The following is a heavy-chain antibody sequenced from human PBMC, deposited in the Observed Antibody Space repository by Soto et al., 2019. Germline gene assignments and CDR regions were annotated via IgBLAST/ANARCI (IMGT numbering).Heavy chain of an antibody. CDR1: GYTFTGYY. CDR2: INPNSGGT. V-gene: IGHV1-2*02. CDR3: ARDGPNSYGKYYYYYYGMDV. Sequence: ASVKVSCKASGYTFTGYYMHWVRQAPGQGLEWVGWINPNSGGTNYAQKFQGRVTMTRDTSISTAYMELSRLRSDDTAVYYCARDGPNSYGKYYYYYYGMDVWGQGTTVTVSS. J-gene: IGHJ6*02. D-gene: IGHD5-18*01.